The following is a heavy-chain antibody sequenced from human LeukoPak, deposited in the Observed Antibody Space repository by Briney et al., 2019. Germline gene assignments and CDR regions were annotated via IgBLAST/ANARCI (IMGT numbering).Heavy chain of an antibody. Sequence: SQTLSPTWTLSAGSISGTCWSWIRPPAGQGLEWIGRILSGGSTNYNPSLKGRVTMSVDTSKNQFSLRRASVTAADPAVYYCATRIGGGSSYYFDYWGQGTLVTVSS. D-gene: IGHD6-6*01. V-gene: IGHV4-4*07. J-gene: IGHJ4*02. CDR1: AGSISGTC. CDR3: ATRIGGGSSYYFDY. CDR2: ILSGGST.